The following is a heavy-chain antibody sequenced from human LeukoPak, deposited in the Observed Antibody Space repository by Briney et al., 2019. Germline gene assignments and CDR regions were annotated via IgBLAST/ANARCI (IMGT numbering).Heavy chain of an antibody. J-gene: IGHJ4*02. V-gene: IGHV3-66*01. D-gene: IGHD6-13*01. CDR1: GFTVSTNY. CDR3: ARAPHSSSWYFDY. Sequence: GGSLRLSCAASGFTVSTNYMSWVRQAPGKGLEWVSVIYSGGSTYYADSVKGRFTISRDNSKNTLYLQMNSLRAEDTAVYYCARAPHSSSWYFDYWGQGTLVTVSS. CDR2: IYSGGST.